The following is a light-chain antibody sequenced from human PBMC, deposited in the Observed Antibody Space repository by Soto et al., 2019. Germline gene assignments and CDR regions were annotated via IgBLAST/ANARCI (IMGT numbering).Light chain of an antibody. CDR3: QQYNKRPLT. CDR1: QSVSSN. V-gene: IGKV3-15*01. CDR2: GVS. J-gene: IGKJ4*01. Sequence: EIVMTQSPATLSVSPGERATLSCRASQSVSSNLAWYQHKPGQAPRLLIYGVSTRATGIPVRFSGSGSVTEFTLTISSLQSEDFAVYYCQQYNKRPLTLGGGTEVEI.